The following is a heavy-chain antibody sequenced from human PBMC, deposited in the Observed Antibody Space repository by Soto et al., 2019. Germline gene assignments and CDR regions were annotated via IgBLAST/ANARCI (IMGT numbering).Heavy chain of an antibody. CDR2: VYSTGGV. J-gene: IGHJ6*02. CDR1: GDSIGRFY. CDR3: ARDLSGTGLDI. Sequence: NPSETLSLTCNVSGDSIGRFYWSWIRQSAGKGLEWIGRVYSTGGVTYNPALKGRVTISLDRSNNHISLEMSSVTAADTAVYFCARDLSGTGLDIWGRGTRVTVSS. D-gene: IGHD1-26*01. V-gene: IGHV4-4*07.